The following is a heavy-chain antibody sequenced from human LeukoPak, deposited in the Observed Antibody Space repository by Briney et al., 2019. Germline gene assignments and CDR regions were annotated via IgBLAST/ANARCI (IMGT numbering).Heavy chain of an antibody. J-gene: IGHJ5*02. CDR2: ISSSISTV. Sequence: GGSLRLSCVGSGFTFSTYSMNWVRQAPGKGLEWVSYISSSISTVSYGDSVKGRFTISRDNSKNTLYLQMNSLRAEDTAVYYCARRDYTGYWFDPWGQGTLVTVSS. V-gene: IGHV3-48*01. CDR1: GFTFSTYS. D-gene: IGHD2-2*02. CDR3: ARRDYTGYWFDP.